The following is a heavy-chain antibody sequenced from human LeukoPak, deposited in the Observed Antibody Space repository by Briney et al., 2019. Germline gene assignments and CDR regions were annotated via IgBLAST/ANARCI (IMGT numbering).Heavy chain of an antibody. CDR2: ITASGTAM. V-gene: IGHV3-48*02. J-gene: IGHJ6*02. D-gene: IGHD3-3*01. Sequence: SGGSLRPSCAASGFTFSSYSMNWVRQAPGKGLEWVSHITASGTAMFYADSVKGRFTISRDNAKNSLYLQMNSLRDEDTAVYYCAIDMFARRFGVVPAYYGMDVWGQGTTVTVS. CDR1: GFTFSSYS. CDR3: AIDMFARRFGVVPAYYGMDV.